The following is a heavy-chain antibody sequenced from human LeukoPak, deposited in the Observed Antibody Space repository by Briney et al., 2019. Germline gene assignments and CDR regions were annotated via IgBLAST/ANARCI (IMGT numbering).Heavy chain of an antibody. J-gene: IGHJ4*02. CDR1: GFTFSSYS. CDR3: ARMTGSWSD. V-gene: IGHV3-48*01. Sequence: GSLRLSCAASGFTFSSYSMNWVRQAPGKGLEWVSYISSSSSTIYYADSVKGRFTISRDNAKNSLYLQMNSLRAEDTAVYYCARMTGSWSDWGQGTLVTVSS. D-gene: IGHD6-13*01. CDR2: ISSSSSTI.